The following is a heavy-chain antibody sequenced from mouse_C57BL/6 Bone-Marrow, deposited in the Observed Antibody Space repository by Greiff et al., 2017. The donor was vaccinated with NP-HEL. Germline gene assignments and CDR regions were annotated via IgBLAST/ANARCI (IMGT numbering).Heavy chain of an antibody. J-gene: IGHJ3*01. V-gene: IGHV14-3*01. Sequence: EVMLVESVAELVRPGASVKLSCTASGFNIKNTYMHWVKQRPEQGLEWIGRIDPANGNTKYAPKFQGKATITADTSSNTAYLQLSSLTSEDTAIYYCARSNSNYEGDFAYWGQGTLVTVSA. D-gene: IGHD2-5*01. CDR2: IDPANGNT. CDR1: GFNIKNTY. CDR3: ARSNSNYEGDFAY.